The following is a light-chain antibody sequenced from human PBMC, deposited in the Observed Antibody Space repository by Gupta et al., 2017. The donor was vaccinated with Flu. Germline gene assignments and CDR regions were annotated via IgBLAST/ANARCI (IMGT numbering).Light chain of an antibody. CDR2: GNR. CDR1: SSNIGEGYD. V-gene: IGLV1-40*01. Sequence: VTISWTGDSSNIGEGYDVHWYRQLPGSAPKLLIYGNRNRPSGVPERFSGSNSGTSASLAITGLQAEDEADYYCQSYDSSLSGVVFGGWTKLTVL. CDR3: QSYDSSLSGVV. J-gene: IGLJ2*01.